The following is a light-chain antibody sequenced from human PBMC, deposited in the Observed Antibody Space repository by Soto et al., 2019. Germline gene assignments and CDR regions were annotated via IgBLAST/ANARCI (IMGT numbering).Light chain of an antibody. V-gene: IGKV3-20*01. J-gene: IGKJ4*01. CDR1: QSVSSSY. Sequence: EIVLTQSPGTLSSSLGEIATLSFRASQSVSSSYLAWYQQKPGQAPRLLIYGASSRATGIPDRFSGSGSGTDFTLTISRLEPEDFAVYYCQQYGSSPFTFGGGTKVEIK. CDR3: QQYGSSPFT. CDR2: GAS.